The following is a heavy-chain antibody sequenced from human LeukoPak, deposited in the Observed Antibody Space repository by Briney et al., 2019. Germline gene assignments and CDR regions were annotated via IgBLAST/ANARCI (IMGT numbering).Heavy chain of an antibody. J-gene: IGHJ4*02. CDR2: ISYDGSNK. CDR3: ATTLGSGWKFDY. CDR1: GFIFSNYG. Sequence: GGSLRLSCAASGFIFSNYGIHWVRQAPGKGLEWVAVISYDGSNKYADSVKGRLTISRDNSKNTLFLQMNSLRPDDTAVYYCATTLGSGWKFDYWGQGTLVTVSS. V-gene: IGHV3-30*03. D-gene: IGHD6-19*01.